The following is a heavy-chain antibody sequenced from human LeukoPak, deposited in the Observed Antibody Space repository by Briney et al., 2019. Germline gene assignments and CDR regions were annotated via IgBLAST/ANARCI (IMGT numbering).Heavy chain of an antibody. V-gene: IGHV1-69*01. Sequence: SVKVSCKASGGTFSSYAISGVRQAPGQEVVWMGGIIPIFGTANYAQKFQGRVTITADESTSTAYMELSSLRSEDTAVYYCARVRGYCSSTSCSSPYYYYGMDVWGKGTTVTVSS. CDR1: GGTFSSYA. J-gene: IGHJ6*04. D-gene: IGHD2-2*01. CDR2: IIPIFGTA. CDR3: ARVRGYCSSTSCSSPYYYYGMDV.